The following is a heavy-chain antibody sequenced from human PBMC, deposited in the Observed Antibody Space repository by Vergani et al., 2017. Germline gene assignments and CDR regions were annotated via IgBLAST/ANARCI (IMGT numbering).Heavy chain of an antibody. V-gene: IGHV4-39*07. CDR3: ARGTYYDFWSGYYGSYYYYYMDV. Sequence: QLQLQESGPGLVKPSETLSLTCTVSGGSISSSSYYWGWIRQPPGKGLEWIGSIYYSGSTNYNPSLKSRVTISVDTSKNQFSLKLSSVTAADTAVYYCARGTYYDFWSGYYGSYYYYYMDVWGKGTTVTVSS. CDR1: GGSISSSSYY. J-gene: IGHJ6*03. CDR2: IYYSGST. D-gene: IGHD3-3*01.